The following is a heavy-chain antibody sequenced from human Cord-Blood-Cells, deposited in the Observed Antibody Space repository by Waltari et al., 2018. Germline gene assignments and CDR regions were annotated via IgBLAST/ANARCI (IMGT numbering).Heavy chain of an antibody. CDR2: IYYSGST. D-gene: IGHD3-3*01. V-gene: IGHV4-39*01. Sequence: QLQLQESGPGLVKPSETLSLTCTVSGGSISSSSYYWGWIRQPPGKGLAWFGSIYYSGSTYSNPSLKRRVTISVDTSKSQFSLKLSSVTAADTAVYYCARLHTNDFWSGYYFDYWGQGTLVTVSS. J-gene: IGHJ4*02. CDR3: ARLHTNDFWSGYYFDY. CDR1: GGSISSSSYY.